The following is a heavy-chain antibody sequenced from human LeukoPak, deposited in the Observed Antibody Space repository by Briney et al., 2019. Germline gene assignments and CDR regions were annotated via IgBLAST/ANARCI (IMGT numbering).Heavy chain of an antibody. CDR1: GFTFSSYA. CDR2: ISYDGSNK. J-gene: IGHJ3*02. V-gene: IGHV3-30-3*01. Sequence: GGSLTLSCAASGFTFSSYAMHWVCQAPGKGLEWVAVISYDGSNKYYADSVKGRFTISRDNSKNTLYLQMNSLRAEDTAVYYCAKDTPDIVVVPAAIDAFDIWGQGTMVTVPS. CDR3: AKDTPDIVVVPAAIDAFDI. D-gene: IGHD2-2*01.